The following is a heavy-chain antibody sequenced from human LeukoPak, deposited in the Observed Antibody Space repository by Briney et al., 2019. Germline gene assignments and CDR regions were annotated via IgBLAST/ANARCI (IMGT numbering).Heavy chain of an antibody. V-gene: IGHV4-61*01. CDR2: IYYSGST. CDR1: GGSVSSGSSY. CDR3: ARTTPYYFDY. Sequence: PSETLSLTCTASGGSVSSGSSYWSWIRQPPGKGLEWIGYIYYSGSTNYNPSLKSRVTISVDTSKNQFSLKLSSVTAADTAVYYCARTTPYYFDYWGQGTLVTVSS. J-gene: IGHJ4*02. D-gene: IGHD4-11*01.